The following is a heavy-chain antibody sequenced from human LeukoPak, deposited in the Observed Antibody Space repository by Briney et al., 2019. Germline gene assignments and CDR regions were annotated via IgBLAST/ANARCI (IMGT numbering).Heavy chain of an antibody. J-gene: IGHJ4*02. CDR1: GYIFSDFG. V-gene: IGHV1-18*01. Sequence: ASVKVSCKASGYIFSDFGISWVRQAPGQGLEWMGWISTYNGNTNYAQKLQGRVAINTDTSTSTAYMELRSLRSDDTAVYYCARDCDRSGYYCYWGQGTLVTVSS. CDR3: ARDCDRSGYYCY. CDR2: ISTYNGNT. D-gene: IGHD3-22*01.